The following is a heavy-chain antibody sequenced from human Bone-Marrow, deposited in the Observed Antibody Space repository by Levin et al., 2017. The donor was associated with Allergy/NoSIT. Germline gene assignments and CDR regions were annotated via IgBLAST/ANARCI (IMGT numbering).Heavy chain of an antibody. Sequence: GGSLRLSCAASGFTFSNYWMTWVRQAPGKGLEWVASIKHDGSEKYCVDSVKGRFTISRDNAKNSLYLQMNNLRVDDTAVYYCARFGEQWSLESWGQGTLVTVSS. CDR3: ARFGEQWSLES. J-gene: IGHJ4*02. CDR1: GFTFSNYW. D-gene: IGHD3-16*01. V-gene: IGHV3-7*01. CDR2: IKHDGSEK.